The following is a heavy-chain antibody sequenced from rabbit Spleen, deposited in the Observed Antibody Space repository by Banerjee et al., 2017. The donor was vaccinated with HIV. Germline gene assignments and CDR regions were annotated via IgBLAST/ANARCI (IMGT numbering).Heavy chain of an antibody. CDR2: INTATGKA. J-gene: IGHJ4*01. Sequence: QEQLEESGGGLVKPEGSLTLTCKASGFSFSDRDVMCWVRQAPEKGLEWIACINTATGKAVYASWAKGRFTISKTSSTTVTLQMTSLTAADTATYFCARETSSGWGIVSFYFSLWGPGTLVTVS. CDR3: ARETSSGWGIVSFYFSL. D-gene: IGHD4-1*01. V-gene: IGHV1S45*01. CDR1: GFSFSDRDV.